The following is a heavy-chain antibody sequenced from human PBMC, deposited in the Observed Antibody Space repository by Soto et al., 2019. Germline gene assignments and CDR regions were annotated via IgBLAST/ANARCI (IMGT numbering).Heavy chain of an antibody. CDR2: IYYSGST. CDR1: GGSISSYY. V-gene: IGHV4-59*08. D-gene: IGHD5-12*01. Sequence: SETLSLTCTVSGGSISSYYWSWIRQPPGKGLEWIGYIYYSGSTNYSPSLKSRVTISVDTSKNQFSLKLSSVTAADTAVYYCARSGGYDYDAFDIWGQGTMVTVSS. J-gene: IGHJ3*02. CDR3: ARSGGYDYDAFDI.